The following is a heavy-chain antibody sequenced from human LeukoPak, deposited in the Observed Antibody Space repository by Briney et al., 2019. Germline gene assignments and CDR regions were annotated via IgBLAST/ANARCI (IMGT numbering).Heavy chain of an antibody. D-gene: IGHD3-10*01. Sequence: SETLSLTCTVSGGPISSYSWSWIRQPPGKGLEWIGYIYYSGNTNYNPSPKIRFTISVDASKNQFSLKLGSVAAADTAVYYCARPPPPYYYGSGSSVNYFDYWGQGTLVTVSS. J-gene: IGHJ4*02. CDR3: ARPPPPYYYGSGSSVNYFDY. V-gene: IGHV4-59*01. CDR1: GGPISSYS. CDR2: IYYSGNT.